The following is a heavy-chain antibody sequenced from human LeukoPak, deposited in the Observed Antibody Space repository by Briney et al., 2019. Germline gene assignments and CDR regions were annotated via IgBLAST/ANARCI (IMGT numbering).Heavy chain of an antibody. D-gene: IGHD2-8*01. CDR3: ATDLIYPQWVDDAFDI. V-gene: IGHV1-8*01. CDR1: GYTFTSYD. CDR2: MNPNSGNT. J-gene: IGHJ3*02. Sequence: GASVKVSCKASGYTFTSYDINWVRQATGQGLEWMGWMNPNSGNTGYAQKFQGRVTMTEDTSTDTAYMELSSLRSEDTAVYYCATDLIYPQWVDDAFDIWGQGTMVTVSS.